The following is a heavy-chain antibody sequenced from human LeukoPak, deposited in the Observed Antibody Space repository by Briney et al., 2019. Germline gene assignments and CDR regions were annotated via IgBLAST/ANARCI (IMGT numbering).Heavy chain of an antibody. CDR2: IYTSGST. CDR3: ARHDYGDTFDY. V-gene: IGHV4-61*02. J-gene: IGHJ4*02. Sequence: SQTLSLTCTVSGDSISSGIHYWSWIRQPAGKGLEWIGRIYTSGSTNYNPSLKSRVTISVDTSKNQFSLKLSSVTAADTAVYYCARHDYGDTFDYWGQGTLVTVSS. D-gene: IGHD4-17*01. CDR1: GDSISSGIHY.